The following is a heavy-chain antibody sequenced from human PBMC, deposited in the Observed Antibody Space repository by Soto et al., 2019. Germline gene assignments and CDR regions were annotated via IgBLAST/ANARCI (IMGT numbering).Heavy chain of an antibody. CDR2: IIPIFGTA. D-gene: IGHD3-22*01. V-gene: IGHV1-69*01. CDR3: ARGGIHYYDSSGHAFDY. J-gene: IGHJ4*02. CDR1: GGTFSSYS. Sequence: QVQLVQSGAEVKKPGSSVKVSCKASGGTFSSYSINWVRQAPGQGLEWMGEIIPIFGTANYAQKFQGRVTITADESTSTAYMELSSLRSEDTAVYYCARGGIHYYDSSGHAFDYWGQGTLITVSS.